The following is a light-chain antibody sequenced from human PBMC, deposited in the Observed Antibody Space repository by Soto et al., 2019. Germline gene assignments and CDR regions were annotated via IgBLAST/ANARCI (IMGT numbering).Light chain of an antibody. J-gene: IGKJ4*01. V-gene: IGKV3-11*01. CDR3: QKRSNGRGT. CDR1: QSVSSY. CDR2: DAS. Sequence: EIVLTQSPATLSLSPGERATLSCRASQSVSSYLAWYQQKPGQAPRLLIYDASNRATGIPARFSGSGSGTDFTLTTSTLGPEVLAVYYCQKRSNGRGTLGGGTRVEIK.